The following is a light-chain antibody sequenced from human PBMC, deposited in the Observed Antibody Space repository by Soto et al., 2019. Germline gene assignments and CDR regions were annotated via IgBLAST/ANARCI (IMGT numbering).Light chain of an antibody. CDR2: KAS. CDR1: QSISSW. CDR3: QQYSGYRWT. J-gene: IGKJ1*01. Sequence: DIQMTQSPSTLSASVGDRVTITCRASQSISSWLAWYQQKPGEAPNLLIYKASSLVSGVPSRFSGSGSGTEFTLAISSLQPDDFASYYCQQYSGYRWTFGQGTKVEIK. V-gene: IGKV1-5*03.